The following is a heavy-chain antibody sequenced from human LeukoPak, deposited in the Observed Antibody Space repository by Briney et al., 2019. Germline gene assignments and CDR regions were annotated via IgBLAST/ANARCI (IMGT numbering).Heavy chain of an antibody. J-gene: IGHJ4*02. Sequence: GGSLRLSCAASGFTVSAYAMAWVRQAPGKGLEWVSTIYDDDTYYADSVKGRFAISTDNSKNTLYLQMNSLRVEDTAVYFCAARKVRGVWFYLDYWGQGTLVTVSS. CDR2: IYDDDT. CDR3: AARKVRGVWFYLDY. V-gene: IGHV3-23*01. CDR1: GFTVSAYA. D-gene: IGHD3-10*01.